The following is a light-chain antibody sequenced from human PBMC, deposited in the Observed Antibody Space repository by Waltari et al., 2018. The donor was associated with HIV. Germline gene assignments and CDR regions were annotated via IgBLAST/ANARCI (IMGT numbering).Light chain of an antibody. CDR3: EAWDNRLSGVL. CDR1: TSNIAKNS. Sequence: QSVLTQPPSVSAAPGQHVTISCSGSTSNIAKNSVAWYQQLPGTAPKLVIYDNNKRPSGIPDRFSGSKSGTSATLGISGLQTGDEADYYCEAWDNRLSGVLFGGGTKLTVL. CDR2: DNN. J-gene: IGLJ3*02. V-gene: IGLV1-51*01.